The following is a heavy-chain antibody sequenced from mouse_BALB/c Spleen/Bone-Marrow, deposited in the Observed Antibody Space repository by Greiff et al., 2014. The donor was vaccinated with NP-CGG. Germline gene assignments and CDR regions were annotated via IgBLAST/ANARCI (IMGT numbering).Heavy chain of an antibody. Sequence: VQLVESGAELARPGASVKLSCKASGYTFTSYWMQWVKQRPGQGLEWIGAIYPGDGDTRYTQKFKGKATLTADKSSSTAYMQLSSLASEDSAVYYCARGDYGSSYDYAMDYWGQGTSVPVSS. D-gene: IGHD1-1*01. CDR3: ARGDYGSSYDYAMDY. CDR2: IYPGDGDT. CDR1: GYTFTSYW. V-gene: IGHV1-87*01. J-gene: IGHJ4*01.